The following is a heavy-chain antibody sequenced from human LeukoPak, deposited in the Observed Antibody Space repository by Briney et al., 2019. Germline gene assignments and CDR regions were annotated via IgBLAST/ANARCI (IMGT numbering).Heavy chain of an antibody. CDR2: ISGSGGST. CDR3: AKRYCSGGSCYYFDY. V-gene: IGHV3-23*01. CDR1: GFTFSSYA. J-gene: IGHJ4*02. D-gene: IGHD2-15*01. Sequence: GGSPRLSCAASGFTFSSYAMSWVRQAPGKGREWVSAISGSGGSTYYADSVKGRFTISRDNSKNTLYLQMNSLRAEDTAVYYCAKRYCSGGSCYYFDYWGQGTLVTVSS.